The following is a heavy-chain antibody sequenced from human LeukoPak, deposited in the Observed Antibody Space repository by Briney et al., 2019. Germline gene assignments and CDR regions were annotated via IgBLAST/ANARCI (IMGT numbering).Heavy chain of an antibody. J-gene: IGHJ4*02. D-gene: IGHD3-16*01. V-gene: IGHV3-74*01. CDR3: ARALRGSVHFDY. CDR2: ISPDGTSR. Sequence: GGSLRLSCEDSGFTFSGNWMHWVRQAPGKGLVWVSRISPDGTSRTYADSVKGRFTISRDNAKNTLYLQTNSLRVEDTAVYYCARALRGSVHFDYWGQGTLVTVSS. CDR1: GFTFSGNW.